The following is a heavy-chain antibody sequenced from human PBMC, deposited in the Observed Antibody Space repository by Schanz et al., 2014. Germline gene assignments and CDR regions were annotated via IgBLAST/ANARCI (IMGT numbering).Heavy chain of an antibody. CDR1: GFTFSSYA. Sequence: QVQLVEPGGGVVQPGRSLRLSCAAFGFTFSSYAMHWVRQAPGKGLEWVSVIYSGISAYYADSVKDRITIFSDNSKNTVDLQMNRLRGEDTAVYYCARMHHYDPSGWGYFDYWGQGALVTVSS. J-gene: IGHJ4*02. CDR2: IYSGISA. D-gene: IGHD3-22*01. CDR3: ARMHHYDPSGWGYFDY. V-gene: IGHV3-NL1*01.